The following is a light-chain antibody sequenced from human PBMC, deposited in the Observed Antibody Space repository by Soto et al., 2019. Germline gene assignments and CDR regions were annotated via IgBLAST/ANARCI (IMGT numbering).Light chain of an antibody. CDR3: QQRANWPAT. J-gene: IGKJ5*01. CDR2: DAS. CDR1: QSVRSY. V-gene: IGKV3-11*01. Sequence: EIVLAQSPATLSLSPGERVTLTCRASQSVRSYLAWYQQKPGQAPRLLIYDASNRATGIPARFSGSGSGTDFTPTISSLEPEDFAVYYCQQRANWPATFGQGTRLEIK.